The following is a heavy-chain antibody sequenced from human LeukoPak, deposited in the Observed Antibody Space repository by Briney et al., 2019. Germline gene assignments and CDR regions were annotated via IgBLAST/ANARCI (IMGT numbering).Heavy chain of an antibody. D-gene: IGHD3-10*01. CDR1: GGTFSSYA. CDR2: INPNSGGT. V-gene: IGHV1-2*04. Sequence: PGASVKVSCKASGGTFSSYAISWVRQAPGQGLEWMGWINPNSGGTNYAQKFQGWVTMTRDTSISTAYMELSRLRSDDTAVYYCARGNVGGSGSPPDYYGMDVWGQGTTVTVSS. CDR3: ARGNVGGSGSPPDYYGMDV. J-gene: IGHJ6*02.